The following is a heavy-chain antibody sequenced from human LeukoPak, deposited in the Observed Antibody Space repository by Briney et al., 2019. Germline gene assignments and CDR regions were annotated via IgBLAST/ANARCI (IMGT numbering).Heavy chain of an antibody. CDR3: ARVLSWYSYLDY. D-gene: IGHD6-13*01. CDR1: GGSISSYY. Sequence: SETLSLTCTVSGGSISSYYWGWIRQPPGKGLEWIGSIYYSGSTYYNPSLKSRVTISVDTSKNQFSLKLSSVTAADTAVYYCARVLSWYSYLDYWGQGTLVTVSS. J-gene: IGHJ4*02. V-gene: IGHV4-39*01. CDR2: IYYSGST.